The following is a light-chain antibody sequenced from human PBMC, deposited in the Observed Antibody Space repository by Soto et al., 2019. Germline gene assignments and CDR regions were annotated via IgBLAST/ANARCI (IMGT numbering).Light chain of an antibody. CDR2: GAS. V-gene: IGKV1-27*01. J-gene: IGKJ1*01. CDR1: QGISNN. Sequence: DIQMTQSPSSLSASVGDRVTITCRASQGISNNLAWYQQKPGNVPKLLIYGASTLQSGVPSRFSGSGSGTDITLTISSPQPEEVATSYCQKYDSAPLTFGQGTKVEFK. CDR3: QKYDSAPLT.